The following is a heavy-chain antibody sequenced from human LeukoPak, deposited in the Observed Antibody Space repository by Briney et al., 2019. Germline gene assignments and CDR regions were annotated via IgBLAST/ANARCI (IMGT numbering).Heavy chain of an antibody. J-gene: IGHJ1*01. CDR1: GFKFEDYA. CDR3: AKAYSSGRTH. V-gene: IGHV3-9*01. Sequence: GRSLRLSCAVSGFKFEDYAMHWVRQAQGKGLEWVSGISWNSGSIGYADSVKGRFTISRDNAKNSLYLQMNSLRAEDTALYYCAKAYSSGRTHWGQGTLVTVSS. D-gene: IGHD6-19*01. CDR2: ISWNSGSI.